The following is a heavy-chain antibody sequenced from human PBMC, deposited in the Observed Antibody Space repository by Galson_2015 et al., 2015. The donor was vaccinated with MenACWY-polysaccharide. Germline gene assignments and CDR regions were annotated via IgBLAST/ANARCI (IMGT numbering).Heavy chain of an antibody. CDR1: GFSFGDYN. D-gene: IGHD3-16*01. Sequence: SLRLSCAASGFSFGDYNMNWVRQAPGKGLEWVSIISSSASYIYYADSVKGRFTISRDNAKNSLYLQMNSLRAEDTAIYYCARDTGGSDYWGQGTLVTVSS. J-gene: IGHJ4*02. CDR3: ARDTGGSDY. CDR2: ISSSASYI. V-gene: IGHV3-21*01.